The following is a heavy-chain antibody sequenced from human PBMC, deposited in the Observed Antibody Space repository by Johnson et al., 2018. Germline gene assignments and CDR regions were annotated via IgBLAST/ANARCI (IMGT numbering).Heavy chain of an antibody. CDR1: GFTMDTYS. D-gene: IGHD3-16*01. V-gene: IGHV3-48*01. Sequence: VQLVESGGALVQPGGSXRLSGVASGFTMDTYSMSWVRQATGKGLEWVSDISRSKIHYADSVKGRFIISRDSAQNSLSLQMNSLRAEDTAGYYCARERGGMTNAFDIWGQGTMVTVSS. J-gene: IGHJ3*02. CDR2: ISRSKI. CDR3: ARERGGMTNAFDI.